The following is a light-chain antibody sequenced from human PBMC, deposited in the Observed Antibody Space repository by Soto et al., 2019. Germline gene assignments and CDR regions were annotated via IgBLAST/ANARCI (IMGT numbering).Light chain of an antibody. V-gene: IGLV1-47*01. J-gene: IGLJ1*01. CDR1: SSNIGSNY. CDR2: RNN. Sequence: QSVLTQPPSASGTPGQSVTISCSGSSSNIGSNYVYWYQQLPGTAPKLLIYRNNQRPSGVPDRFSGSKSGTSASLAISGLRYEDEADYYCATWDDSLNGYVFGNGKKVTVL. CDR3: ATWDDSLNGYV.